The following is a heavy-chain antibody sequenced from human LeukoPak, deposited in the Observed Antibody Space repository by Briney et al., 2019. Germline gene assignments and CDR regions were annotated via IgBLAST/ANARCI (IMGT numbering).Heavy chain of an antibody. J-gene: IGHJ4*02. V-gene: IGHV3-48*02. CDR2: ISRGSPTI. CDR1: GLVLVSYR. Sequence: GGSLSLSVEASGLVLVSYRLNWVGRAPGRGLEWVSYISRGSPTIHYADSVKGRFTISRDNAKNSLYLQMDSLRDEDTAVYYCTRDPNALDYWGQGTLVTVSS. CDR3: TRDPNALDY.